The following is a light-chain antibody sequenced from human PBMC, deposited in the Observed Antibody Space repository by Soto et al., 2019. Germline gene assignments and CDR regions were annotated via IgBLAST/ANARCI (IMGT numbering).Light chain of an antibody. CDR3: GTWDSRLSGV. V-gene: IGLV1-51*01. CDR2: GNN. CDR1: SSNIGNNY. J-gene: IGLJ3*02. Sequence: QSVLTQPPSVSAAPGQKVIISCSGSSSNIGNNYVSWYQQFPGTAPRLLIYGNNKRPSGIPDRFSASKSGTSATLGITGLQTGDEADYYCGTWDSRLSGVFGGGTQLTVL.